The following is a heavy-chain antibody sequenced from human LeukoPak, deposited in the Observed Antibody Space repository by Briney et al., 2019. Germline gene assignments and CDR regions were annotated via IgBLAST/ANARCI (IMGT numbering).Heavy chain of an antibody. Sequence: GESLKISCEGSGYEFTSYWIAWVRQMPGKGLEWMGITHPGDSDTRYSRSFQGQVTISADKSTNTAYLQWSSLKASDTAMYYCARRQSYISRRIQYYYMGVWGEGTTVTVSS. D-gene: IGHD3-10*01. V-gene: IGHV5-51*01. CDR2: THPGDSDT. CDR3: ARRQSYISRRIQYYYMGV. J-gene: IGHJ6*03. CDR1: GYEFTSYW.